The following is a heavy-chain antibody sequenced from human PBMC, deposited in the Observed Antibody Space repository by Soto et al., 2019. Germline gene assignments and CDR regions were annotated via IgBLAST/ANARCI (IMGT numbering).Heavy chain of an antibody. J-gene: IGHJ4*02. Sequence: EVHLLESGGGLVQPGGSLRLSCAASGFTFSSYAMSWVRQAPGKGLDWVSAISDSGRKTYYADSVKGRFTISRDNSKNTLYLQMNSLRAEDTAVYSCANGRQWELPLDSWGQGTLVTVSS. V-gene: IGHV3-23*01. D-gene: IGHD1-26*01. CDR3: ANGRQWELPLDS. CDR2: ISDSGRKT. CDR1: GFTFSSYA.